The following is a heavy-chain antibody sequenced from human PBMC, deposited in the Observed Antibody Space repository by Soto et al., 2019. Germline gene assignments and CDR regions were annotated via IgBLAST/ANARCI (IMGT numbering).Heavy chain of an antibody. CDR1: GGTFSSYT. V-gene: IGHV1-69*02. Sequence: QVQLVQSVAEVKKPVSSVKVSCKASGGTFSSYTISWVRQAPGQGLEWMGRIIPILGIANYAQKFQGRVQINEDKSTSTAYMELSSLRSEETAVYYCASDAAAGTFYLDYWGQGTLVTVSS. CDR3: ASDAAAGTFYLDY. D-gene: IGHD6-13*01. CDR2: IIPILGIA. J-gene: IGHJ4*02.